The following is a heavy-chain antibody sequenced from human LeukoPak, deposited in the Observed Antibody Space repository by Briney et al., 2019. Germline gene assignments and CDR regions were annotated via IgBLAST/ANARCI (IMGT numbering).Heavy chain of an antibody. CDR2: IYYSGST. V-gene: IGHV4-39*07. Sequence: SETLSLTCTVSGGSISSSSYYWGWIRQPPGKGLEWIGSIYYSGSTYYKPSLKSRVTISVDTSRNQFSLKLSSVTAADTAMYYCTSNLYSGSYYYAYWGQGTLVTVSS. J-gene: IGHJ4*02. CDR3: TSNLYSGSYYYAY. D-gene: IGHD1-26*01. CDR1: GGSISSSSYY.